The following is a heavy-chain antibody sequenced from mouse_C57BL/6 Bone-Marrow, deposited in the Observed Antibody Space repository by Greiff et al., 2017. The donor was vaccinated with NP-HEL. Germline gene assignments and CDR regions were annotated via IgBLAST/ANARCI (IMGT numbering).Heavy chain of an antibody. CDR3: ARQSSYYAMDY. CDR1: GYTFTSYG. J-gene: IGHJ4*01. Sequence: VQLKESGAELARPGASVKLSCKASGYTFTSYGISWVKQRTGQGLEWFGEIYPRSGNTYYNEKFKGKATLTADKSSSTAYMELRSLTSEDSAVYFCARQSSYYAMDYWGQGTSVTVSS. CDR2: IYPRSGNT. V-gene: IGHV1-81*01. D-gene: IGHD1-1*01.